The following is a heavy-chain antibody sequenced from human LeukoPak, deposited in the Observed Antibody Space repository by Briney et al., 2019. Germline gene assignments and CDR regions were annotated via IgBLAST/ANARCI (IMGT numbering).Heavy chain of an antibody. CDR2: MNPNTDNK. J-gene: IGHJ5*02. Sequence: ASVKVSCKASGYTFTSYGVSWVRQAAGQGLEWMGWMNPNTDNKASAQKFQGRVTMTRDTSINTAYMELSSLTSEDTAVYYCVRAVRTTVTTFWFDPWGQGTLVTVSS. D-gene: IGHD4-17*01. V-gene: IGHV1-8*02. CDR3: VRAVRTTVTTFWFDP. CDR1: GYTFTSYG.